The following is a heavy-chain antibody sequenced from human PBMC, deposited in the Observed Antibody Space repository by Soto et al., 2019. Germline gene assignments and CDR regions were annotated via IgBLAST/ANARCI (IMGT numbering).Heavy chain of an antibody. J-gene: IGHJ4*02. V-gene: IGHV3-23*01. Sequence: VHLLESGGGLVQPGGSLRLACAVSGFILSTYGVTWVRQAPGKGLEWVSGVSGGSVVTHYADSVKGRFTITGDNSKNTVDLHMNSLRVEDTAVYYCAKWHGYGDYWGQGTLVPGSS. CDR3: AKWHGYGDY. CDR2: VSGGSVVT. CDR1: GFILSTYG. D-gene: IGHD5-12*01.